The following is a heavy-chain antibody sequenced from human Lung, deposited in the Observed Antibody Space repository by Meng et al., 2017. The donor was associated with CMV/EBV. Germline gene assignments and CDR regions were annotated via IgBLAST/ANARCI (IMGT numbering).Heavy chain of an antibody. D-gene: IGHD3-3*01. CDR2: ISYDGSNK. J-gene: IGHJ6*02. Sequence: SCAASGFTFSSYAMHWVRQAPGKGLEWVAVISYDGSNKYYADSVKGRFTISRDNSKNTLYLQMNSLRAEDTAVYYCARELRFLEWLLPTSYYYYGMDVWXQGTXVTV. V-gene: IGHV3-30-3*01. CDR1: GFTFSSYA. CDR3: ARELRFLEWLLPTSYYYYGMDV.